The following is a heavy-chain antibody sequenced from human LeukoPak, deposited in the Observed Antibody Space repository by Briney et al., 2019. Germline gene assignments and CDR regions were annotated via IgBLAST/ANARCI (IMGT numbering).Heavy chain of an antibody. Sequence: GGSLRLSCAASGSTFSSYGMHWVRQAPGKGLEWVAFIRYDGSNKYYADSVKGRFTISRDNSKNTLYLQMNSLRAEDTAVYYCAKDRSIAAAGTIDYWGQGTLVTVSS. CDR3: AKDRSIAAAGTIDY. CDR1: GSTFSSYG. CDR2: IRYDGSNK. J-gene: IGHJ4*02. D-gene: IGHD6-13*01. V-gene: IGHV3-30*02.